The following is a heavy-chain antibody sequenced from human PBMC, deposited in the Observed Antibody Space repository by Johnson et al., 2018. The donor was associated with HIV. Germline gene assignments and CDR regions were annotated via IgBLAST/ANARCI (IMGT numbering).Heavy chain of an antibody. CDR1: GFTFSNYP. CDR2: VSFDGTNE. V-gene: IGHV3-30*18. J-gene: IGHJ3*02. CDR3: AKVHIAARWSDAFDI. Sequence: QMQLVESGGGVVRPGRSLRLSCTASGFTFSNYPMHWVRQAPGKGLEWVAVVSFDGTNEFYADSVKGRFTVSRDSSKNTMFLQMNSLRAEDTAVYFCAKVHIAARWSDAFDIWGQGTMVTVSS. D-gene: IGHD6-6*01.